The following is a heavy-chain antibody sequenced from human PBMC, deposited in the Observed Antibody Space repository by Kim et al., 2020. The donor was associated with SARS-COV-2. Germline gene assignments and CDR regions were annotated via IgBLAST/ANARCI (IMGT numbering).Heavy chain of an antibody. CDR2: IYYSGST. CDR3: ARQGQRWLRLRGYFDY. V-gene: IGHV4-39*01. D-gene: IGHD5-12*01. J-gene: IGHJ4*02. CDR1: GGSISSSSYY. Sequence: SETLSLTCTVSGGSISSSSYYWGWIRQPPGKGLEWIGSIYYSGSTYYNPSLKSRVTISVDTSKNQFSLKLSSVTAADTAVYYCARQGQRWLRLRGYFDYWGQGTLVTVSS.